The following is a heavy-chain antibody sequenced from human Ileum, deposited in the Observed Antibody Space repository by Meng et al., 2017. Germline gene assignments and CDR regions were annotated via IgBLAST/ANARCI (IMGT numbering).Heavy chain of an antibody. CDR3: ARVKTIRDPFDY. CDR2: ISPSESDV. J-gene: IGHJ4*02. V-gene: IGHV5-51*01. Sequence: GESLKIYCHGSGFSFTNYWVGWVRQRPGKGLEWMGIISPSESDVRYSPSFQGQVTISADKSISTAYLHWSSLKASDIAMYYCARVKTIRDPFDYWGQGTLVTVSS. CDR1: GFSFTNYW. D-gene: IGHD3-10*01.